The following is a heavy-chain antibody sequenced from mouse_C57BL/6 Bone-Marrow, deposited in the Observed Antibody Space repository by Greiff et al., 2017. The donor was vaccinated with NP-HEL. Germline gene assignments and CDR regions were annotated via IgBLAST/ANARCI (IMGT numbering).Heavy chain of an antibody. CDR1: GFTFSNYW. J-gene: IGHJ3*01. D-gene: IGHD1-1*01. CDR2: IRLKSDNYAT. CDR3: TGEDYGSSSFAY. Sequence: EVQVVESGGGLVQPGGSMKLSCVASGFTFSNYWMNWVRQSPEKGLEWVAQIRLKSDNYATHYAESVKGRFTISRENSKSSVYLQMNNLRAEDTGIYYCTGEDYGSSSFAYWGQGTLVTVSA. V-gene: IGHV6-3*01.